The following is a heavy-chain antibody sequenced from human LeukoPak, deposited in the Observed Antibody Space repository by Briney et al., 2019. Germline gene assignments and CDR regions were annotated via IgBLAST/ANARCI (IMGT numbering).Heavy chain of an antibody. CDR1: GGSFSGYY. CDR2: INHSGST. Sequence: PSETLSLTCAVYGGSFSGYYWSWIRQPPGKGLEWIGEINHSGSTNYNPSLKSRVTMSVDTSKNQFSLKLSSVTAADTAVYYCAREDALAWFDPWGQGTLVTVSS. J-gene: IGHJ5*02. V-gene: IGHV4-34*01. CDR3: AREDALAWFDP. D-gene: IGHD3-3*02.